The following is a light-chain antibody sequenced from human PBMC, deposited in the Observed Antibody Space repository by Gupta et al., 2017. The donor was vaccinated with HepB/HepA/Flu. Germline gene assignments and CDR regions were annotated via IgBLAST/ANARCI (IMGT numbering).Light chain of an antibody. J-gene: IGKJ2*04. Sequence: EIVMTQTPLSRSVTPGQSASICCKSSQSLLHADGETYLYWYLQKPGQPPQLLIYEVSKRFSGVPDRFSGRRSDTDFTLKISRVEAEDVGVYYCRQKLNRHCRFGQGTKMEIK. CDR1: QSLLHADGETY. CDR3: RQKLNRHCR. CDR2: EVS. V-gene: IGKV2D-29*01.